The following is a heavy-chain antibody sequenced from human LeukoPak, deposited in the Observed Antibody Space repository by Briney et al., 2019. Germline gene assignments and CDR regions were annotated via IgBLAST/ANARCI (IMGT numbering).Heavy chain of an antibody. CDR3: ATGPYDYVWGSYRYTVDY. J-gene: IGHJ4*02. V-gene: IGHV1-24*01. CDR1: GYTLTELS. Sequence: GASVKVSCKVSGYTLTELSMHWVRQAPGKGLEWMGGFDPEDGGTIYAQKFQGGVTMTEDTSTDTAYMELSSLRSEDTAVYYYATGPYDYVWGSYRYTVDYWGQGTLVTVSS. CDR2: FDPEDGGT. D-gene: IGHD3-16*02.